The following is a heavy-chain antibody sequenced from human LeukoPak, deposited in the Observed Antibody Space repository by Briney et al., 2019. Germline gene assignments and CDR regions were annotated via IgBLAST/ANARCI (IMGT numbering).Heavy chain of an antibody. D-gene: IGHD3-10*01. CDR1: GGSFSGYY. J-gene: IGHJ4*02. V-gene: IGHV4-34*01. CDR3: AREINYYGSGSPTFFDY. Sequence: SETLSLTCAVYGGSFSGYYWSWIRQPPGKGLEWIGEINHSGSTNYNPSLKSRVTISVDTSKNQFSLKLSSVTAADTAVYYCAREINYYGSGSPTFFDYWGQGTLVTVSS. CDR2: INHSGST.